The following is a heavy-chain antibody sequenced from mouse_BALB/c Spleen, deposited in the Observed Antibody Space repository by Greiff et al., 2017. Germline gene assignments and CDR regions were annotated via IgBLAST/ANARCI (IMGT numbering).Heavy chain of an antibody. V-gene: IGHV2-9*02. CDR2: IWAGGST. D-gene: IGHD1-2*01. CDR1: GFSLTSYG. CDR3: ARSEFITTATFAY. J-gene: IGHJ3*01. Sequence: VKLVESGPGLVAPSQSLSITCTVSGFSLTSYGVHWVRQPPGKGLEWLGVIWAGGSTNYNSALMSRLSISKDNSKSQVFLKMNSLQTDDTAMYYCARSEFITTATFAYWGQGTLVTVSA.